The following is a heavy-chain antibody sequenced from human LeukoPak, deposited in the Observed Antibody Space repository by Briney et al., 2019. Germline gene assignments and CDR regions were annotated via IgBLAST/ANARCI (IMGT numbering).Heavy chain of an antibody. V-gene: IGHV3-30*02. J-gene: IGHJ4*02. Sequence: GGSLRLSCAASGFTFSSYGMHWVRQAPGKGLEWVAFIRYDGSNKYYADSVKGRFTISRDNSKNTVYLQMNSLRAEDTAVYYCANQRESRGSYYELDYWGQGTLVTVSS. D-gene: IGHD1-26*01. CDR3: ANQRESRGSYYELDY. CDR1: GFTFSSYG. CDR2: IRYDGSNK.